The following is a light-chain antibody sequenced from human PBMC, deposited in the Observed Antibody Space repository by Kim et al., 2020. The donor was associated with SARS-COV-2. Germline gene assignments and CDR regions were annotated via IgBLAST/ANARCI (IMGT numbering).Light chain of an antibody. Sequence: DIQMTQSPSSLSAPIGDRVTITCRASQAISKYLAWYQQKPGKAPKLLIYAASTLQSGVPSRFSGSGSGTDFTLTISSLQPEDVATYYCQKYSGAPWTFVQGTKVDIK. CDR3: QKYSGAPWT. J-gene: IGKJ1*01. V-gene: IGKV1-27*01. CDR2: AAS. CDR1: QAISKY.